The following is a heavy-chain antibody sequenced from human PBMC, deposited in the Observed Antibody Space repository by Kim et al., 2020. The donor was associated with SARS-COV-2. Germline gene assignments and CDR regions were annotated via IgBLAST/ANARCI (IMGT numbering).Heavy chain of an antibody. D-gene: IGHD3-10*01. V-gene: IGHV3-15*01. CDR1: GFTFSNAW. J-gene: IGHJ4*02. CDR3: TTDGEGVLLWFGESGRFDY. CDR2: IKSKTDGGTT. Sequence: GGSLRLSCAASGFTFSNAWMSWVRQAPGKGLEWVGRIKSKTDGGTTDYAAPVKGRFTISRDDSKNTLYLQMNSLKTEDTAVYYCTTDGEGVLLWFGESGRFDYWGQGTLVTVSS.